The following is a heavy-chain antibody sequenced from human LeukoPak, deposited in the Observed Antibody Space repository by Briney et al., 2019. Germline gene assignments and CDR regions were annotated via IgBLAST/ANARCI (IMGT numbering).Heavy chain of an antibody. CDR1: GFTFSSYA. D-gene: IGHD6-25*01. CDR2: ISAGGDTT. J-gene: IGHJ4*02. Sequence: PGGSLRLSCAASGFTFSSYAMSWVRQAPGEGLEWVSGISAGGDTTYTADSVRGQFTISRDNSNNTLYLQMNTLTAEDTAVYYCAAISYSGTWPVGYWGQGILVTVTA. V-gene: IGHV3-23*01. CDR3: AAISYSGTWPVGY.